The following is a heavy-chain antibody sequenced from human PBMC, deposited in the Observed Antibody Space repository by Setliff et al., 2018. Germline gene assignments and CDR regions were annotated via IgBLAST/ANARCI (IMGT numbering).Heavy chain of an antibody. CDR2: INTNTGNP. CDR3: ARASRFGTIKYRGDYYMDV. V-gene: IGHV7-4-1*02. J-gene: IGHJ6*03. D-gene: IGHD3-10*01. CDR1: GYTFTTYA. Sequence: ASVKVSCKASGYTFTTYAISWMRQAPGQGLEWMGWINTNTGNPSYAQGFTGRFVFSLDTSVSTAYLQISSLKAEDAALYYCARASRFGTIKYRGDYYMDVWGKGTTVTVLL.